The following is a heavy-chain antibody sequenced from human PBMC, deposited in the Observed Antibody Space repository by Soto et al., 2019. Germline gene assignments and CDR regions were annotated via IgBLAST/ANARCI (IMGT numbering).Heavy chain of an antibody. Sequence: SETLSLTCAVYGGSFSGYYWSWIRQPPGKGLEWIGEINHSGSTNYNPSLKSRVTISVDTSKNQFSLKLSSVTAADTAVYYCARGPVVVTAMRAFEIWGQGTMVTVSS. CDR2: INHSGST. D-gene: IGHD2-21*02. V-gene: IGHV4-34*01. CDR1: GGSFSGYY. J-gene: IGHJ3*02. CDR3: ARGPVVVTAMRAFEI.